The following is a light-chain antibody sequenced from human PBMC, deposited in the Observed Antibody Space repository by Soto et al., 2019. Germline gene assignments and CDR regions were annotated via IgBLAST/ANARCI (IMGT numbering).Light chain of an antibody. V-gene: IGKV3-20*01. CDR3: QHYGNSLIT. CDR1: QSVSSNY. J-gene: IGKJ5*01. CDR2: GAS. Sequence: EIVLTQSPGTLSLSPGERATLSCRAGQSVSSNYLAWYQQKPGQAPRLLLYGASSRATGIPDRFSGSGSGTDFTLTLSRLETEDSAVYYCQHYGNSLITFGQGTRLEIK.